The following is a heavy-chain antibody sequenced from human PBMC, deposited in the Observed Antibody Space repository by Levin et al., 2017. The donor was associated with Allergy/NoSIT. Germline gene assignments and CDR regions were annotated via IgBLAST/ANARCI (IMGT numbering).Heavy chain of an antibody. V-gene: IGHV1-2*02. CDR2: IYPNSGGT. CDR3: ARLWSSAPNWSDP. J-gene: IGHJ5*02. CDR1: GYTFADFH. Sequence: ASVKVSCKASGYTFADFHIHWVRQAPGQGLEWMGWIYPNSGGTNYAQNFQGRVSMTRDMSISTVYMELSRLRSDDTAVYYCARLWSSAPNWSDPWGQGTLVTVSS. D-gene: IGHD3-10*01.